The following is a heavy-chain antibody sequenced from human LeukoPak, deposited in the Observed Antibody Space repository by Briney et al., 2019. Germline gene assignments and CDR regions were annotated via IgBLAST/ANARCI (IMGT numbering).Heavy chain of an antibody. CDR2: ISSSGSTI. J-gene: IGHJ4*02. D-gene: IGHD3-10*01. CDR1: GFTFSSYE. V-gene: IGHV3-48*03. CDR3: AKDIDGGSGSYFDY. Sequence: GGSLRLSCAASGFTFSSYEMNWVRQAPGKGLEWVSYISSSGSTIYYADSVKGRFTISRDNAKNSLYLQMNSLRAEDTALYYCAKDIDGGSGSYFDYWGQGTLVTVSS.